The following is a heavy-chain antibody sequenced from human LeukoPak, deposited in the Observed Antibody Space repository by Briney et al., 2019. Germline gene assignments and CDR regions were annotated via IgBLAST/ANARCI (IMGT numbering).Heavy chain of an antibody. D-gene: IGHD3-22*01. Sequence: GGCLRLSCAASGFTFTSYAMSWVRQAPGKGLEWVSAISGNGGATYYADSVKGRFTISRDNSKNTLHLQMNSLRAEDTALYYCAKATTAIVVDNFFDYWGQGTLVTVSS. V-gene: IGHV3-23*01. CDR1: GFTFTSYA. CDR2: ISGNGGAT. J-gene: IGHJ4*02. CDR3: AKATTAIVVDNFFDY.